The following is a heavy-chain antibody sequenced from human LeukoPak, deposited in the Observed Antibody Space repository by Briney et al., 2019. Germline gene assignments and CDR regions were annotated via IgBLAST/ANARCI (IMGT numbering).Heavy chain of an antibody. J-gene: IGHJ6*02. CDR1: GFTFSSYA. V-gene: IGHV3-33*01. Sequence: PGGSLRLSCAASAASGFTFSSYAMHWVRQAPGKGLEWVAVIWYDGSNKSYGDSVKGRFTISRDNSKNTVYLQMNSLRAEDTAVYYCARAPHMDVWGQGTTVTVSS. CDR2: IWYDGSNK. CDR3: ARAPHMDV.